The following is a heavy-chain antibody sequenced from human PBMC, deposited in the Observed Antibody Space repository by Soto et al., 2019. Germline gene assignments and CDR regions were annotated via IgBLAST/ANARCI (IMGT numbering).Heavy chain of an antibody. CDR1: GGSISTYY. CDR2: VYPGGGT. CDR3: ARKGYYPSGRINLFDS. J-gene: IGHJ4*02. D-gene: IGHD3-10*01. V-gene: IGHV4-4*08. Sequence: PSETLSLTCTVSGGSISTYYWSWIRQPPGKGLEWIGHVYPGGGTYYNPSLKSRVTISIDTSKNQFSLRLTSVTAADTAMYYCARKGYYPSGRINLFDSWGQGTLVTVS.